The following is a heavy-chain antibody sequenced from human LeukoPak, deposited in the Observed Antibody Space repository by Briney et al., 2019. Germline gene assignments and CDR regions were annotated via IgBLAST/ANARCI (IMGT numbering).Heavy chain of an antibody. D-gene: IGHD3-22*01. Sequence: ASVKVSCKASGYTFTSYGISWVRQAPGQGLEWMGWISAYNGNTNYAQKLQGRVTMTTDTSTSTAYMELRSLRSDDAAVYYCARAPYYYDGSGYYAFDYWGQGTLVIVSS. CDR2: ISAYNGNT. J-gene: IGHJ4*02. CDR1: GYTFTSYG. CDR3: ARAPYYYDGSGYYAFDY. V-gene: IGHV1-18*01.